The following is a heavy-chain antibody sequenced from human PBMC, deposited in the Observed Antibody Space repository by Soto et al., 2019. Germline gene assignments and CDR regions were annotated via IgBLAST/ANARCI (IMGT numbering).Heavy chain of an antibody. CDR3: ARDVVPSAVRPDAFDI. D-gene: IGHD6-6*01. V-gene: IGHV3-30-3*01. J-gene: IGHJ3*02. CDR2: ISYDGSNK. Sequence: QVQLVESGGGVVQSGRSLRLSCAASGFSFSTYALHWVRQAPGKGLVWLAVISYDGSNKYYADSVKGRFTISRDNSRNTLYLQMDSLRDEDTAVYYCARDVVPSAVRPDAFDIWGQGTMVTICS. CDR1: GFSFSTYA.